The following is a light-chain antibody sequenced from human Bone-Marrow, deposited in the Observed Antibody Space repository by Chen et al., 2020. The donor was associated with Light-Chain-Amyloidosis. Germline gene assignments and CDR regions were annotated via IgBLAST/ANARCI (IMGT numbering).Light chain of an antibody. Sequence: SYELTQPPSVSVSPGQTARITCSGDDLPTKYAYWYQQKPGQAPVLVIDRDTERTSGISERFSGSSAATTATLTISGVQAEDEADYHCQSADSSGASEVIFGGGTKLTVL. CDR3: QSADSSGASEVI. CDR1: DLPTKY. J-gene: IGLJ2*01. V-gene: IGLV3-25*03. CDR2: RDT.